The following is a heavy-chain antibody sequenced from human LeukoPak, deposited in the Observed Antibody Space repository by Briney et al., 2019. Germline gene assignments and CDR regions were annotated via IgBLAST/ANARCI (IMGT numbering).Heavy chain of an antibody. D-gene: IGHD2-8*01. CDR2: ISYDGSNK. CDR3: GRDDIVLMVYASTY. V-gene: IGHV3-30-3*01. CDR1: GFTFSSYA. J-gene: IGHJ4*02. Sequence: GGSLRLSCAASGFTFSSYAMHWVRQAPGKGLEWVAVISYDGSNKYYADSVKGRFTISRDNSKNTLYLQMNSLRAEDTAVYYCGRDDIVLMVYASTYWGQGTLVTVSS.